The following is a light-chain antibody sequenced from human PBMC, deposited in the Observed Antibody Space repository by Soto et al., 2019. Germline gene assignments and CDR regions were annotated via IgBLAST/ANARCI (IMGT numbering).Light chain of an antibody. CDR1: TGHVTSGHY. CDR3: LLSYSAARPV. V-gene: IGLV7-46*01. J-gene: IGLJ3*02. Sequence: QAVVTQEPSLTVSPGGTVTLTCGSSTGHVTSGHYPYWFQHKPGQVPRTLIYDTSNKHSWTPARFSGSLLGGKAALTLSGAQPEDEAEYYCLLSYSAARPVFGGGTKLTVL. CDR2: DTS.